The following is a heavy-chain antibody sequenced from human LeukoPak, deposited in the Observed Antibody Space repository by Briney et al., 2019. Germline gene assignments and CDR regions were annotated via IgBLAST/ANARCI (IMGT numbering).Heavy chain of an antibody. CDR1: GSSLTSYW. V-gene: IGHV5-10-1*01. CDR2: IDPRDSYT. CDR3: ALTKGPAPTDY. J-gene: IGHJ4*02. Sequence: GESLKISCQGSGSSLTSYWISWVRQMPGKGLEWRGRIDPRDSYTNYSPSFQGHVTTSDDKSISTAYLQWSSLKAPDTAMYYCALTKGPAPTDYWGQGTLVTVSS. D-gene: IGHD2-2*01.